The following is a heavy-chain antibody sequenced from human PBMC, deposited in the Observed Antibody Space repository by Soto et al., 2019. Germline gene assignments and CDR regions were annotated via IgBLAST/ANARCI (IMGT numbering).Heavy chain of an antibody. Sequence: QVQLVESGGGVVQPGRSLRLSCAASGFTFSSYAMLWVRQAPGKGLECVAVISYDGSNKYYADSVKGRFTISRDNSKNTLYLQMNSLRAEDTAVYYWASPEYDSGSYPDYWCQGTLVTVSS. CDR1: GFTFSSYA. CDR2: ISYDGSNK. V-gene: IGHV3-30-3*01. CDR3: ASPEYDSGSYPDY. J-gene: IGHJ4*02. D-gene: IGHD3-10*01.